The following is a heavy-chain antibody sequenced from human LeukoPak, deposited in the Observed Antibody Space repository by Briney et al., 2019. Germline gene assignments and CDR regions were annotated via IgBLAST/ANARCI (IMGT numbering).Heavy chain of an antibody. J-gene: IGHJ4*02. CDR2: INPNSGGT. V-gene: IGHV1-2*02. CDR3: ARDRYYDSSGYYVDY. CDR1: EYTFTGYY. Sequence: ASVKVSCKASEYTFTGYYMHWVRQAPGQGLEWMGWINPNSGGTHYAPKFRGRVTMTRDTSISTAYVELSRLRSDDTAVYYCARDRYYDSSGYYVDYWGQGTLVTVST. D-gene: IGHD3-22*01.